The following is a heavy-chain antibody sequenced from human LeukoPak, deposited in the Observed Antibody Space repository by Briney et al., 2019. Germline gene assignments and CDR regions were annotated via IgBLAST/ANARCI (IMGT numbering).Heavy chain of an antibody. Sequence: SETLSLTCAVYGGSFSGYYWSWIRQPPGKGLEWIGEINHIGSTNYNPSLKSRVTISVETSKNQFSLKLSSVTAADTAVYYCARRGERYSDWPPPRPKNWFDPWGQGTMVTVSS. CDR1: GGSFSGYY. D-gene: IGHD3-9*01. V-gene: IGHV4-34*01. CDR3: ARRGERYSDWPPPRPKNWFDP. J-gene: IGHJ5*02. CDR2: INHIGST.